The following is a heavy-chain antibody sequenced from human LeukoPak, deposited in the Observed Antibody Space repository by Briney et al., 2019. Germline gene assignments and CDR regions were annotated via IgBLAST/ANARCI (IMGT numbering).Heavy chain of an antibody. D-gene: IGHD2-21*02. CDR2: IYTSGST. CDR3: AREQVTTLPYYYYYMDV. Sequence: SETLSLTCTVSGGSISSGSYYWSWIRQPAGKGLEWIGRIYTSGSTNYNPSLKSRVTISADTSKNQFSLKLSSVTAADTAVYYCAREQVTTLPYYYYYMDVWGKGTTVTVSS. V-gene: IGHV4-61*02. J-gene: IGHJ6*03. CDR1: GGSISSGSYY.